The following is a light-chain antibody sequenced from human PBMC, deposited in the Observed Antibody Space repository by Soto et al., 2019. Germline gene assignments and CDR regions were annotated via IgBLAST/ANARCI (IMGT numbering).Light chain of an antibody. V-gene: IGKV1-27*01. CDR1: QDIRNF. J-gene: IGKJ3*01. CDR2: AAS. CDR3: QKYSSVPV. Sequence: GDRVTITCRASQDIRNFVAWYQQKPGKAPKLLIYAASTLQSGVQSRFSGSGSGTDFTLTINSLQPEDVATYSCQKYSSVPVFGPGTKVEIK.